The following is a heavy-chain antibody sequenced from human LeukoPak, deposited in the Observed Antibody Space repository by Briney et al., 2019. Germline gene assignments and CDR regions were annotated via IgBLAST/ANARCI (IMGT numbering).Heavy chain of an antibody. CDR3: TRAIRHDAFDI. D-gene: IGHD2-2*02. CDR1: GFTFSGSA. CDR2: IRSKANSYAT. V-gene: IGHV3-73*01. J-gene: IGHJ3*02. Sequence: GGSLRLSCAASGFTFSGSAMHWVRQASGRGLEWVGRIRSKANSYATAYAASVKGRFTISRDDSKNTAYLQMNSLKTEDTAVYYCTRAIRHDAFDIWGQGTMVTVSS.